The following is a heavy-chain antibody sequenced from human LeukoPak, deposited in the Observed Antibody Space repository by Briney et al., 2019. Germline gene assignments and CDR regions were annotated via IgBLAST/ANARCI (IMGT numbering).Heavy chain of an antibody. CDR3: AREYQLPPKVFDY. V-gene: IGHV4-34*01. CDR1: GGSFSGYY. J-gene: IGHJ4*02. D-gene: IGHD2-2*01. Sequence: SETLSLTCAVYGGSFSGYYWSWIRQPPGKGLEWIGEINHSGSTNYNPSLKSRVTISVDTSKNQFSLKLSSVTAADTAVYYSAREYQLPPKVFDYWGQGTLVTVSS. CDR2: INHSGST.